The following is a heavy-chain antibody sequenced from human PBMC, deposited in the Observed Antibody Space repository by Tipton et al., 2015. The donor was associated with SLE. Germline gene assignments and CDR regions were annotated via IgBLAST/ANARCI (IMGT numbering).Heavy chain of an antibody. CDR2: IFYAGST. Sequence: TLSLTCSVSGDSITSGSYYWGWIRQPPGKGLEWIGTIFYAGSTYSNPSLRSRITMSVDTSKNQFSLKVTSVTAADTAIYYCARIQLENFWSGLCVDWGQGSLVTVSS. J-gene: IGHJ4*02. CDR3: ARIQLENFWSGLCVD. CDR1: GDSITSGSYY. V-gene: IGHV4-39*07. D-gene: IGHD3-3*01.